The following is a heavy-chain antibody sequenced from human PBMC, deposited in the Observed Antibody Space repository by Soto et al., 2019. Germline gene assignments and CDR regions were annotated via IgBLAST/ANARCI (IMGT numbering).Heavy chain of an antibody. CDR1: GGTFSSYA. V-gene: IGHV1-69*01. J-gene: IGHJ5*02. CDR2: IIPIFGTA. CDR3: AREGGNCSGGSCYGSSYNWFDP. Sequence: QVQLVQSGAEVKKPGSSVKVSCKASGGTFSSYAISWVRQAPGQGLEWMGGIIPIFGTANYAQKFKGRVTITPDESTSTAYMELSSLRSEDTAVYYCAREGGNCSGGSCYGSSYNWFDPWGQGTLVTVSS. D-gene: IGHD2-15*01.